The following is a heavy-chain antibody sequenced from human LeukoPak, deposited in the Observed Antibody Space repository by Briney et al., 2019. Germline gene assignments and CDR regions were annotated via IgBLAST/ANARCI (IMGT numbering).Heavy chain of an antibody. V-gene: IGHV4-34*01. CDR3: ARGLYYDSSGRYSDY. J-gene: IGHJ4*02. Sequence: PSETLSLTCAVYGGSFSGYYWSWIRQPPGKGLEWIGEINHSGSTNYNPSLKSRVTISVDTSKNQFSLKLSSVTAADTAVYYCARGLYYDSSGRYSDYWGQGTLVTVSS. D-gene: IGHD3-22*01. CDR1: GGSFSGYY. CDR2: INHSGST.